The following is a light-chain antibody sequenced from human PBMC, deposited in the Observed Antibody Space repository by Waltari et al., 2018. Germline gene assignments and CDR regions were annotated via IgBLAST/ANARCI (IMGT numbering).Light chain of an antibody. V-gene: IGKV3-15*01. J-gene: IGKJ2*01. CDR1: RATASN. CDR2: DAS. CDR3: QQFNTGYS. Sequence: EIVMPQSPATLSVSPGGGATLSSRASRATASNVAWYQQRPGQPLRLLIFDASTRATGIPERFRGSWSGPEFTLTISSLQSEDSAVYFCQQFNTGYSFGQGTKLEI.